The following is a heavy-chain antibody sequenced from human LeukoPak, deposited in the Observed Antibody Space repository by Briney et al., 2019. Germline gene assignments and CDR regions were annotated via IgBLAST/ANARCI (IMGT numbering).Heavy chain of an antibody. J-gene: IGHJ4*02. Sequence: GASVKVSCKTSGYTFTSFGISWVRHAPGQGLEWMGWISGPNANTRYAQKFQGRVIMTRDTSTSTAYMELRSLRSDDTAVYYCARDPYDIMTGSYTFFDYWGQGTLVIVSS. CDR3: ARDPYDIMTGSYTFFDY. D-gene: IGHD3-9*01. CDR1: GYTFTSFG. CDR2: ISGPNANT. V-gene: IGHV1-18*01.